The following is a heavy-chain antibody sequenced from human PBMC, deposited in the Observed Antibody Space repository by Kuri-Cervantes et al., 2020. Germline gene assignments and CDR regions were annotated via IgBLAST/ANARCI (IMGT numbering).Heavy chain of an antibody. J-gene: IGHJ4*02. CDR1: GGTFSSYA. D-gene: IGHD2-15*01. CDR2: IIPIFGTA. CDR3: ATGCSGGSCTNDY. Sequence: SVKVSCKASGGTFSSYAISWVRQAPGQGLEWMGGIIPIFGTANYAQKFQGRVTITADESTSTAYMELSSLRSEGTAVYYCATGCSGGSCTNDYWGQGTLVTVSS. V-gene: IGHV1-69*13.